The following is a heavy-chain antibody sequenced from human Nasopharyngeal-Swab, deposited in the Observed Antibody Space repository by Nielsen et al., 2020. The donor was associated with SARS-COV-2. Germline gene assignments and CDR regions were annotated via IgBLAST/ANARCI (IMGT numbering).Heavy chain of an antibody. J-gene: IGHJ3*01. CDR1: GTGFSYYE. CDR3: AREVPYSGHDDAFDL. D-gene: IGHD5-12*01. Sequence: GESLKTSCAASGTGFSYYEMNLVRQAPGKGLEWISYISTTTATIYYADSVKGRFTISRDNAKNSLYLQMNSLRAEDTAVYYCAREVPYSGHDDAFDLWGQGTMVTVSS. V-gene: IGHV3-48*03. CDR2: ISTTTATI.